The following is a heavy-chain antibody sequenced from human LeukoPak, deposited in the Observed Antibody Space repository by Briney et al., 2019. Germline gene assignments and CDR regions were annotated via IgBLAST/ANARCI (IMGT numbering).Heavy chain of an antibody. CDR2: MYYRGSC. Sequence: PSETPSLTCTVSGGSISSHYWSWMPQPPGKGLEWMGYMYYRGSCTYNPSLKSRVTISVDTSKNQFSLKLSSVTAADAAVYYCARLYDSSGYTNWLDPWGQGTLVTVSS. CDR3: ARLYDSSGYTNWLDP. CDR1: GGSISSHY. V-gene: IGHV4-59*11. J-gene: IGHJ5*02. D-gene: IGHD3-22*01.